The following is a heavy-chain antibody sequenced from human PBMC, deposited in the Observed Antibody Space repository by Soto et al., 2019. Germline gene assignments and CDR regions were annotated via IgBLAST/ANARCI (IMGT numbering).Heavy chain of an antibody. J-gene: IGHJ4*02. V-gene: IGHV2-5*02. CDR3: ARTLNSISSFDA. CDR2: IYWDADK. CDR1: GFSLTTTGVG. D-gene: IGHD6-6*01. Sequence: SGPTLVNPTQTLTLTCTFSGFSLTTTGVGVGWIRQAPGGALEWLDVIYWDADKRYRTSLKSRLTITKDTSKNQVVLTMTNLDPVDTATYYCARTLNSISSFDAWGEGTLVTVSS.